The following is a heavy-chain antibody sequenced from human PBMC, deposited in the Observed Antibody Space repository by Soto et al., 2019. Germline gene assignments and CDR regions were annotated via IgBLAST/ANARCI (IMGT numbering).Heavy chain of an antibody. CDR3: ARTHRYWFDP. CDR1: GGSISSYY. V-gene: IGHV4-59*08. J-gene: IGHJ5*02. CDR2: IYYSGST. D-gene: IGHD2-21*01. Sequence: PSETLCLTCTASGGSISSYYWSWIRQPPGKGLEWIGYIYYSGSTNYNPSLKSRVTISVDTSKNQFSLKLSSVTAADTAVYDCARTHRYWFDPWGQGTLVTVSS.